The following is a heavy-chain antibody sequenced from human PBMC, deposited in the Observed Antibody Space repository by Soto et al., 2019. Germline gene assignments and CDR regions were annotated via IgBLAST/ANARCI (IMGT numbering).Heavy chain of an antibody. D-gene: IGHD3-3*01. CDR2: ISYDGSNK. V-gene: IGHV3-30-3*01. CDR1: GFTFSSYA. Sequence: QVQLVESGGGVVQPGRSLRLSCAASGFTFSSYAMHWVRQAPGKGLEWVAVISYDGSNKYYADSVKGRFTISRDNSKNTLYLPMTSLNAEDTAVYYCARETYYDFWSGPYYGMDVWGQGTTVTVSS. J-gene: IGHJ6*02. CDR3: ARETYYDFWSGPYYGMDV.